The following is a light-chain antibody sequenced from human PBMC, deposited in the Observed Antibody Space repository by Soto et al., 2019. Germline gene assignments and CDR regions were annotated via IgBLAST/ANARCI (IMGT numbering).Light chain of an antibody. CDR2: GAS. Sequence: EIVLTQSPGTLSLSPGERATLSCRASQSVRSSNLAWYQQKPAQAPRLLIYGASSRATGIPDRFRGSGSGTDFTLTINSLEPEDFAVYYCQQYGGPWTFGQGTKVEIK. CDR3: QQYGGPWT. V-gene: IGKV3-20*01. CDR1: QSVRSSN. J-gene: IGKJ1*01.